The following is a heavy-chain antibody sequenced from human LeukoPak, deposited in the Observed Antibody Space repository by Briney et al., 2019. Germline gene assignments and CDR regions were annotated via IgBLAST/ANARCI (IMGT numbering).Heavy chain of an antibody. Sequence: GGSLRLSCAASGLTFEDYAMHWVRQAPGKGLEWVSGISWNSGSIGYADSVKGRFTISRDNAKNSLYLQMNSLRVEDTAVYYCARDSQNYGALFDIWGQGTMVTVSS. J-gene: IGHJ3*02. CDR1: GLTFEDYA. V-gene: IGHV3-9*01. CDR3: ARDSQNYGALFDI. D-gene: IGHD4-17*01. CDR2: ISWNSGSI.